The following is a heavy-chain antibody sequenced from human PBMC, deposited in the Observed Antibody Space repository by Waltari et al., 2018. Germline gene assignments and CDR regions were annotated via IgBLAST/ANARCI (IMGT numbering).Heavy chain of an antibody. Sequence: QLQLQESGPGLVKPSETLSLTCTVSGGSISSSSYYWGWIRQPPGKGLEWIGSIYYSGSTYYNPSLKRRVTISVDTSKNQFSRKLSSVTAADTAVYYCARDTPTYDFWSGYRGDYFDYWGQGTLVTVSS. J-gene: IGHJ4*02. CDR3: ARDTPTYDFWSGYRGDYFDY. D-gene: IGHD3-3*01. CDR2: IYYSGST. CDR1: GGSISSSSYY. V-gene: IGHV4-39*07.